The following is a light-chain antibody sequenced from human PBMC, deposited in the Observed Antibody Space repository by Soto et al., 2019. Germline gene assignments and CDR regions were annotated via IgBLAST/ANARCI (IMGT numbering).Light chain of an antibody. CDR3: QQYNNWPQT. CDR2: GAS. CDR1: QSVSSSY. J-gene: IGKJ1*01. Sequence: QSPGTLYFSPGERATLSCRASQSVSSSYLAWYQQKPGQAPRLLIYGASTRATDIPARFSGSGSGTEFTLTISSLQSEDFAEHHCQQYNNWPQTFGQGTEVDIK. V-gene: IGKV3-15*01.